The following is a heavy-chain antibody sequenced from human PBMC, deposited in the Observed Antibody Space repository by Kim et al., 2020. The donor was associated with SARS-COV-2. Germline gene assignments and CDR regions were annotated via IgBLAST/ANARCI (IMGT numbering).Heavy chain of an antibody. D-gene: IGHD4-17*01. CDR2: ISYDGSNI. Sequence: GGSLRLSCAASGFTFSSYGMHWVRQAPGKGLEWVAVISYDGSNIYYADSVKGRFTISRDNSKNTLYLQMNSLRAEDTAVYYCAKDVGLHTVTTDYYYG. CDR1: GFTFSSYG. CDR3: AKDVGLHTVTTDYYYG. V-gene: IGHV3-30*18. J-gene: IGHJ6*01.